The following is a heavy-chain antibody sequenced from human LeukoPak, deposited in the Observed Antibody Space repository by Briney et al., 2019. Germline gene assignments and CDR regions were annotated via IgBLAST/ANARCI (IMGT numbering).Heavy chain of an antibody. Sequence: GGSLRLSCAASGFTFIDYDMHWFRQVIGKGLEWVSAIGIRGDTHYSGSVKGRFTISRENAESSLYLQMNSLRAEDTAAYYCARGGIQVSGIDEFDYWGQGTLVTVSS. CDR3: ARGGIQVSGIDEFDY. CDR2: IGIRGDT. CDR1: GFTFIDYD. J-gene: IGHJ4*02. V-gene: IGHV3-13*01. D-gene: IGHD6-19*01.